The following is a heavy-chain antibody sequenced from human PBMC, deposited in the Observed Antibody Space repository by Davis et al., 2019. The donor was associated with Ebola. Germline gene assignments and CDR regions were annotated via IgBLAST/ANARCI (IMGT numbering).Heavy chain of an antibody. J-gene: IGHJ3*02. CDR3: ARQRGGATSAFDI. Sequence: SVKVSCKASGGTFSSYTISWVRQAPGQGLEWMGRIIPILGIANYAQKFQGRVTITADKSTSTAYMELSSLRSEDTAVYYCARQRGGATSAFDIWGQGTMVTVSS. CDR2: IIPILGIA. D-gene: IGHD1-26*01. CDR1: GGTFSSYT. V-gene: IGHV1-69*02.